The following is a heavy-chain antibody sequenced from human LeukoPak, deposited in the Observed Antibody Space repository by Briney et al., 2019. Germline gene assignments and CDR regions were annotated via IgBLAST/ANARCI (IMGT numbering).Heavy chain of an antibody. D-gene: IGHD1-1*01. Sequence: SVKVSCKASGGTFSSYAISWVRQAPGQGLEWMGRIIPILGIANYAQKFQGRVTITADKSTSTAYMELSSLRSEDTAVYYRARKELEPYDAFDIWGQGTMVTVSS. V-gene: IGHV1-69*04. CDR1: GGTFSSYA. CDR2: IIPILGIA. CDR3: ARKELEPYDAFDI. J-gene: IGHJ3*02.